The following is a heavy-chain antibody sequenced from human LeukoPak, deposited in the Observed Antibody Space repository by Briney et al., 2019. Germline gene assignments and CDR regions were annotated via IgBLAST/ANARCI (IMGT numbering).Heavy chain of an antibody. CDR2: IYYSGST. V-gene: IGHV4-39*01. J-gene: IGHJ6*03. D-gene: IGHD4-17*01. CDR1: GGSISSSSYY. Sequence: SETLSLTCTVSGGSISSSSYYWGWIRQPPGKGLEWIGSIYYSGSTYYNPSFKSRVTISVDTSKNQFSLKLSSVTAADTAVYYCARSEATVGYYYYYMDVWGKGTTVTVSS. CDR3: ARSEATVGYYYYYMDV.